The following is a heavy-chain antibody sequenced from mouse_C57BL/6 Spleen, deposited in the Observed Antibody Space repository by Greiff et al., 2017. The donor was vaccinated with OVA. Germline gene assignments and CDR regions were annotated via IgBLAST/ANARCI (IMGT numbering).Heavy chain of an antibody. D-gene: IGHD1-1*01. CDR1: GFTFSDYG. J-gene: IGHJ4*01. V-gene: IGHV5-17*01. CDR2: ISSGSSTI. CDR3: ARPGGSSYVDAMDD. Sequence: EVKLMESGGGLVKPGGSLKLSCAASGFTFSDYGMHWVRQAPEKGLEWVAYISSGSSTIYYADTVKGRFTISRDNAKNTLFLQMTSLRSEDTAMYYCARPGGSSYVDAMDDWGQGTSVTVSS.